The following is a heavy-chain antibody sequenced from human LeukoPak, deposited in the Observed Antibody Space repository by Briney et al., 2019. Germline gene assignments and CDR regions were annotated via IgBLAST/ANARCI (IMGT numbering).Heavy chain of an antibody. CDR2: ISSSGSTI. Sequence: PGGSLRLSCAASGFTFSSYEMNWVRQAPGKGLEWVSYISSSGSTIYYADSVKGRFTISRDNAKNSLYLQTNSLRAEDTAVYYCARDSYSSGWYLVFDYWGQGTLVTVSS. D-gene: IGHD6-19*01. J-gene: IGHJ4*02. V-gene: IGHV3-48*03. CDR1: GFTFSSYE. CDR3: ARDSYSSGWYLVFDY.